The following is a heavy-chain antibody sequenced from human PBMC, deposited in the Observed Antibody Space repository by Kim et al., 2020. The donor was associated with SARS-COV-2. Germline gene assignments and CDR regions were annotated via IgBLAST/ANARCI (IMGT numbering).Heavy chain of an antibody. CDR2: IGSAGDT. CDR1: GFTFSRYG. J-gene: IGHJ4*02. Sequence: GGSLRLSCAASGFTFSRYGMHWVRQARGKGLEWVASIGSAGDTYYRGSVKVRFTISSEDAKNSFYLLMHSLTAGDTAVYYCARVGGGVAYDFDTSGYYYDFWGQGTLVTVSS. V-gene: IGHV3-13*01. CDR3: ARVGGGVAYDFDTSGYYYDF. D-gene: IGHD3-22*01.